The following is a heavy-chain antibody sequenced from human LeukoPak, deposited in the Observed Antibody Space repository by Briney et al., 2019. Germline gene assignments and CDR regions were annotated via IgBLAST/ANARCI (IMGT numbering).Heavy chain of an antibody. CDR3: ARLGDHPLPDY. J-gene: IGHJ4*02. CDR1: GGSISSSSYY. CDR2: IYYSGST. Sequence: PSETLSLTCTVSGGSISSSSYYWGWIRQPPGKGLEWIGSIYYSGSTYYNPSLKSRVTISVDTSKNQFSLKLSSVTAADTAVYYCARLGDHPLPDYWGQGTLVTVSS. V-gene: IGHV4-39*01. D-gene: IGHD2-21*02.